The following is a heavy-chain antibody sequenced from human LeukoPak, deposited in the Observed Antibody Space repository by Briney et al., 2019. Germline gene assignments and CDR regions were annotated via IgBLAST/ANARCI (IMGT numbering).Heavy chain of an antibody. CDR2: INPNSGGT. CDR3: ARVGAVAGTPPDY. Sequence: ASVKVSCKASGYTFTGYYMHWVRQAPGQGLEWKGWINPNSGGTNYAQKFQGRVTMTRDTSISTAYMELSRLRSDDTAVYYCARVGAVAGTPPDYWGQGTLVTVSS. J-gene: IGHJ4*02. CDR1: GYTFTGYY. D-gene: IGHD6-19*01. V-gene: IGHV1-2*02.